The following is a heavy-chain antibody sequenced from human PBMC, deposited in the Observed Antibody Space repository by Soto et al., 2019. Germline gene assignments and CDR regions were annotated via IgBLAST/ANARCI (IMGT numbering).Heavy chain of an antibody. D-gene: IGHD6-6*01. J-gene: IGHJ4*02. V-gene: IGHV3-23*01. CDR1: GFTFSSYA. CDR3: AKDLGGSSSEFLDY. CDR2: ISGSGGST. Sequence: GGSLRLSCAASGFTFSSYAMSWVRQAPGKGLEWVSAISGSGGSTYYADSVKGRFTISRDNSKNTLYLQMNSLRAEDTAVYYCAKDLGGSSSEFLDYWGQGTLVTVSS.